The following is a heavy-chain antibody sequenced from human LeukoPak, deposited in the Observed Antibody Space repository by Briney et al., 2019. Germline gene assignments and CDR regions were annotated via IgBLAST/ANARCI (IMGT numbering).Heavy chain of an antibody. CDR3: AREPANCSGGSCYWEFDP. CDR2: INHSGST. J-gene: IGHJ5*02. Sequence: GSLRLSCAASDFSFTTYTMSWVRQAPGKGLEWIGEINHSGSTNYNPSLKSRVTISVDTSKNQFSLQLNSVTPEDTAVYYCAREPANCSGGSCYWEFDPWGQGTLVTVSS. D-gene: IGHD2-15*01. V-gene: IGHV4-34*01. CDR1: DFSFTTYT.